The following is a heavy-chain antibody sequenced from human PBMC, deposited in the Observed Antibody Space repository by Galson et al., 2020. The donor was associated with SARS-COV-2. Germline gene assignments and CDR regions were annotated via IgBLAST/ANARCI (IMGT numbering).Heavy chain of an antibody. CDR3: ATDPAIFGVVIMKY. J-gene: IGHJ4*02. CDR2: FDPEDGET. V-gene: IGHV1-24*01. CDR1: GYTLTELS. D-gene: IGHD3-3*01. Sequence: ASVQVSCKVSGYTLTELSMHWVRQAPGKGLEWMGGFDPEDGETIYAQKFQGRVTMTEDTSTDTAYMELSSLRSEDTAVYYCATDPAIFGVVIMKYWGQGTLVTVSS.